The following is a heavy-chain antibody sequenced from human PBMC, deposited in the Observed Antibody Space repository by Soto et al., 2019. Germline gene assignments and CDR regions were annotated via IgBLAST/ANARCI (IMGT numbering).Heavy chain of an antibody. CDR2: IYYSGST. Sequence: QVQLQESGPGLVKPSQTLSLTCTVSGGSISSGGYYWSWIRQHPGKGLEWIGYIYYSGSTYYNPSLKSRVTRSVDTSKNQFSLKLSSVTAADTAVYYYARLPTNRQQLSSIDYWGQGTLVTVSS. D-gene: IGHD6-13*01. CDR1: GGSISSGGYY. J-gene: IGHJ4*02. V-gene: IGHV4-31*03. CDR3: ARLPTNRQQLSSIDY.